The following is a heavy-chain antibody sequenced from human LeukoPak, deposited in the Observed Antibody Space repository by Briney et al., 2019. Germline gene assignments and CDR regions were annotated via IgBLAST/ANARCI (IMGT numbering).Heavy chain of an antibody. Sequence: GGSLRLSCAASGFTFSDHYMDWVRQAPGKGLEWVGRTRNKANSYTTEYAASVKGRFTISRDDSKNSLYLQMNSLKTEDTAVYYCARDSELVSYYYYGMDVWGQGTTVTVSS. CDR2: TRNKANSYTT. V-gene: IGHV3-72*01. J-gene: IGHJ6*02. CDR1: GFTFSDHY. CDR3: ARDSELVSYYYYGMDV. D-gene: IGHD6-6*01.